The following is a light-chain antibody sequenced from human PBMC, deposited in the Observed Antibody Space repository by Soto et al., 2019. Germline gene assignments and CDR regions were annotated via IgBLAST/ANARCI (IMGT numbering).Light chain of an antibody. CDR3: QQDGSLYP. CDR2: GAS. J-gene: IGKJ2*01. CDR1: QSVSSSY. V-gene: IGKV3-20*01. Sequence: EIVLTQSPGTLSLSPGERATLSCRARQSVSSSYLAWYQQKPGQAPRRLIYGASSRATRIPDSFSGSGSGTYFTLTIRRLEPEGLAVYYRQQDGSLYPFGQGTKLEIK.